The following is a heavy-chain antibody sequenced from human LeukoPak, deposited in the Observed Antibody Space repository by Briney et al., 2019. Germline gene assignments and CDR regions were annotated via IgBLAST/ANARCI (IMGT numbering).Heavy chain of an antibody. CDR1: GFTFSSCS. D-gene: IGHD5-18*01. Sequence: PGGSLRLSCAASGFTFSSCSINWVRQAPGKGLEWVSSISSSSSYIYYADSVKGRFTISRDNAKNSLYLQMNSLRAEDTAVYYCAGGFEGIQLNWGQGTLVTVSS. J-gene: IGHJ4*02. V-gene: IGHV3-21*01. CDR3: AGGFEGIQLN. CDR2: ISSSSSYI.